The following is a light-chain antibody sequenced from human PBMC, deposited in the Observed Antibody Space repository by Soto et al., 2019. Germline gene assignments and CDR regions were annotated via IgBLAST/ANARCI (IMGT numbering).Light chain of an antibody. CDR2: GDS. J-gene: IGLJ2*01. CDR3: QSYDSSLSGVI. Sequence: QSVLTQPPSVSGAPGQRVTLSCIGSSSNIGSGYDVHWYQQFPRTAPKLLISGDSNRPSGVPDRFSGSKSGTSASLAITGLQTEDEADYYCQSYDSSLSGVIFGGGTKLTVL. V-gene: IGLV1-40*01. CDR1: SSNIGSGYD.